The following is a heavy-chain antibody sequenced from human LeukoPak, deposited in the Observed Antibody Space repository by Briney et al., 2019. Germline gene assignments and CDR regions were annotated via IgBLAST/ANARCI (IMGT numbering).Heavy chain of an antibody. CDR3: ARVGGYSYGPDY. D-gene: IGHD5-18*01. CDR1: GYTFTSYD. V-gene: IGHV1-8*03. CDR2: MNPNSGNT. Sequence: ASVKVSCKASGYTFTSYDINWVRQATGQGLEWMGWMNPNSGNTGYAQKSQGRVTITRNTSISTAYMELSSLRSEDTAVYYCARVGGYSYGPDYWGQGTLVTVSS. J-gene: IGHJ4*02.